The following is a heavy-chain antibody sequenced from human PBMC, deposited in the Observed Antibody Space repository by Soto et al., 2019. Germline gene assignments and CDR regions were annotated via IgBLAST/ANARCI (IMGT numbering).Heavy chain of an antibody. CDR3: TTTSIGLYFDN. D-gene: IGHD3-3*01. CDR2: IKTKTNGATT. V-gene: IGHV3-15*01. CDR1: GFSFSNAW. Sequence: QLLESGGGLVKPGGSLRLSCTASGFSFSNAWMSWVRQAPGKGLEWVGRIKTKTNGATTDYAAPVQGRFSISRDDSKNTLFLQMDSLQTEDTAVYYCTTTSIGLYFDNWGQGTLVTVSS. J-gene: IGHJ4*02.